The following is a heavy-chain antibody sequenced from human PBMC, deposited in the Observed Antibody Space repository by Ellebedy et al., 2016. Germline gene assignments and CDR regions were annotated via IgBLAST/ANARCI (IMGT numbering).Heavy chain of an antibody. CDR2: ISGSGGST. Sequence: GGSLRLSXAASGFTFSGYAMSWVRQAPGKGLEWVSAISGSGGSTYYADSVKGRFTISRDNSKNTLYLQMNSLRAEDTAVYYCAKVHFWSGYFPLYYMDVWGKGTTVTVSS. J-gene: IGHJ6*03. D-gene: IGHD3-3*02. CDR3: AKVHFWSGYFPLYYMDV. V-gene: IGHV3-23*01. CDR1: GFTFSGYA.